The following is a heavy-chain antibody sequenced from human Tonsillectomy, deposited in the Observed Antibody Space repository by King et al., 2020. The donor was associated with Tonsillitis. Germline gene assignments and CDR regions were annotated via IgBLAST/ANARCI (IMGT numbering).Heavy chain of an antibody. J-gene: IGHJ6*02. CDR1: GYSFTSYW. D-gene: IGHD3-9*01. V-gene: IGHV5-51*01. Sequence: VQLVESGAEVKKPGESLKISCKGSGYSFTSYWIGWVRQMPGKGLEWMGIIYPGDSDTRYSPSFQGQVTISADKSISTAYLQWSSLKASDTAMYYCAGRSDSDYDILTGPKGQSTAYGMDVWGQGTTVTVSS. CDR3: AGRSDSDYDILTGPKGQSTAYGMDV. CDR2: IYPGDSDT.